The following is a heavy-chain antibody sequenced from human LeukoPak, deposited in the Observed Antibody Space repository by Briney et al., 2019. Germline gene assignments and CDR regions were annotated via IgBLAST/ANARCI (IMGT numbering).Heavy chain of an antibody. V-gene: IGHV1-18*04. CDR2: ISAYNGNT. Sequence: GASVKVSCKASGYTLTSYGISWVRQAPGQGLEWMGWISAYNGNTNYAQKLQGRVTMTTDTSTSTAYMELRSLRSDDTAVYYCARVEVSYDILTGYYGEADYWGQGTLVTVSS. D-gene: IGHD3-9*01. CDR1: GYTLTSYG. J-gene: IGHJ4*02. CDR3: ARVEVSYDILTGYYGEADY.